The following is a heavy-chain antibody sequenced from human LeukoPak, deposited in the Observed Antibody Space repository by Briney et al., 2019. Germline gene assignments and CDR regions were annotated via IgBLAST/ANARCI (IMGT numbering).Heavy chain of an antibody. CDR1: GFTFSNDA. V-gene: IGHV3-23*01. D-gene: IGHD6-19*01. CDR2: ISWSSLTT. Sequence: GGALRVSCAASGFTFSNDALSGGRQAPGGGLRWVSLISWSSLTTEYADSVKGRFTVSRDNSKNTLSLQMNSLNADDTAVYYCAKHVRTSVWFFDSWGQGTLVTVSS. CDR3: AKHVRTSVWFFDS. J-gene: IGHJ4*02.